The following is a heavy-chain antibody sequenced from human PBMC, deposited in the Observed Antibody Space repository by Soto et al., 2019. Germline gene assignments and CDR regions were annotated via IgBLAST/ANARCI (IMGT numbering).Heavy chain of an antibody. J-gene: IGHJ4*02. CDR3: AHSNGGYEIIDFDF. Sequence: QITLKKSGPTLVKPTQPLTLTCTFSGFSLTTAGVAVGRIRQPPGGALEWLGLIYWNDDKRFSPSLKTRLTIAGDTSRKQVVLSLTNMDPGDTATYICAHSNGGYEIIDFDFWGQGSPVTVSS. CDR1: GFSLTTAGVA. CDR2: IYWNDDK. D-gene: IGHD5-12*01. V-gene: IGHV2-5*01.